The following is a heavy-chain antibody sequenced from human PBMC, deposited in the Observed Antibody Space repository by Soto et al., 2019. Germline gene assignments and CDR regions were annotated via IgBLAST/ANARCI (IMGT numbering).Heavy chain of an antibody. Sequence: ASVKVSCKASGYTFTSYAMHWVRQAPGQRLEWMGWINAGNGNTKYSQKFQGRVTITRDTSASTAYMELSSLRSEDTAVYYCARSSSSSPTFDYWGQGTLVPVSS. CDR3: ARSSSSSPTFDY. J-gene: IGHJ4*02. V-gene: IGHV1-3*01. CDR2: INAGNGNT. D-gene: IGHD6-13*01. CDR1: GYTFTSYA.